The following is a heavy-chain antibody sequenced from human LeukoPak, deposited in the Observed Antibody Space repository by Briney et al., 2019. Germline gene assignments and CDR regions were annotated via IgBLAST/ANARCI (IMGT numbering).Heavy chain of an antibody. CDR3: ARTDFYDSSGYYPYSLDY. V-gene: IGHV1-18*01. D-gene: IGHD3-22*01. J-gene: IGHJ4*02. CDR2: ISTYNGNT. Sequence: ASVKVSCKASGYTFINYGFTWVRQAPGQGLEWMGWISTYNGNTYYAQKLQGRVTMTTDTSTSTAYMELRSLRSDDTAVYYCARTDFYDSSGYYPYSLDYWGQGTLVTVSS. CDR1: GYTFINYG.